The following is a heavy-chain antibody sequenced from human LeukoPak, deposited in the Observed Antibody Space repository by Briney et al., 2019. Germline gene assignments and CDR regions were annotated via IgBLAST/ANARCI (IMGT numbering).Heavy chain of an antibody. D-gene: IGHD3-10*01. CDR1: GFSVNGYG. CDR2: ISDSGGST. V-gene: IGHV3-23*01. J-gene: IGHJ4*02. Sequence: GGSLRLSCAVSGFSVNGYGVHWVRQAPGKGLEWVSSISDSGGSTFHADSVKGRFTISRDNSKNTLYLQMNSLRAEDTAVYYCAKLSRGITMIRGYLDSWGQGTLVTVSS. CDR3: AKLSRGITMIRGYLDS.